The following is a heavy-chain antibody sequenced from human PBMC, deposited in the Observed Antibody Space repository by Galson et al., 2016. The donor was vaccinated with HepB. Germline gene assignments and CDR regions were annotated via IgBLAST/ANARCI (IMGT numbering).Heavy chain of an antibody. J-gene: IGHJ4*02. D-gene: IGHD2/OR15-2a*01. Sequence: SLRLSCAASGFTFNDYYMSWIRQAPGKGLEWVSYISSSDTYTNYADSVKGRFTISRDNAKNSLYLQMNSLRVEDTAMYYCATQLALIIVPGTFDSWGQGTLVTVSS. CDR1: GFTFNDYY. CDR2: ISSSDTYT. CDR3: ATQLALIIVPGTFDS. V-gene: IGHV3-11*06.